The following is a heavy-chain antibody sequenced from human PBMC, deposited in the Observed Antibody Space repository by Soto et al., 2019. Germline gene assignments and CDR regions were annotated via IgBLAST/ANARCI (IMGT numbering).Heavy chain of an antibody. V-gene: IGHV4-59*01. CDR1: CGSISSYY. J-gene: IGHJ5*02. CDR3: ARPHGGSSGWDNWFDP. CDR2: IYYSGST. D-gene: IGHD6-25*01. Sequence: SETLSPPCTVSCGSISSYYWSWIPEPPGKGLEWIGYIYYSGSTNYNPSLKSRVTISVDTSKNQFSLKLSSVTAADTAVYYCARPHGGSSGWDNWFDPWGQGTLVTVSS.